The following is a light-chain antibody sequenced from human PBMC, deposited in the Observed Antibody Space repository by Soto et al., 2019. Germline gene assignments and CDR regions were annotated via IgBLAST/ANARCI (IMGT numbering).Light chain of an antibody. CDR1: QSVDSSY. V-gene: IGKV3-20*01. Sequence: EIVLTQSPGTLSLSPGERATLSCGASQSVDSSYVAWYQQKPGQAPRLLIYGASSRATGIPDRFSGSGSGTDFTLTISRLEPEDFAVYYCQQYGSSPPTTFGQGTKVDI. CDR3: QQYGSSPPTT. CDR2: GAS. J-gene: IGKJ1*01.